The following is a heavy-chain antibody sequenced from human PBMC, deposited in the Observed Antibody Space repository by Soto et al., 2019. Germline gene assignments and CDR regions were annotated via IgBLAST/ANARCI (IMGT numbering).Heavy chain of an antibody. CDR2: VYNSGST. Sequence: SETLSLTCTVSGGSISSNYWTWIRQPPGKGLEWIGYVYNSGSTNYNPSLKSRVTISEDTSKSQFSLKMNSMTAADTAVYYCARYRREAVAGYTLDNWGQGILVTVSS. D-gene: IGHD6-13*01. J-gene: IGHJ4*02. V-gene: IGHV4-59*01. CDR1: GGSISSNY. CDR3: ARYRREAVAGYTLDN.